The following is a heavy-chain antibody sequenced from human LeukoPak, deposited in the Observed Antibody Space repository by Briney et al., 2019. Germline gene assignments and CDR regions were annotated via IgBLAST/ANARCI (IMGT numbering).Heavy chain of an antibody. Sequence: ASVTVSCKASGYTFTGYYMHWVRQAPGQGLEWMGWINPNSGGTNYAQKFQGRDTMTRDTSISTAYMELSRLRSDDTAGYYCARVTGRWLSGYWGQGTLVTVSS. CDR3: ARVTGRWLSGY. CDR1: GYTFTGYY. J-gene: IGHJ4*02. D-gene: IGHD5-24*01. CDR2: INPNSGGT. V-gene: IGHV1-2*02.